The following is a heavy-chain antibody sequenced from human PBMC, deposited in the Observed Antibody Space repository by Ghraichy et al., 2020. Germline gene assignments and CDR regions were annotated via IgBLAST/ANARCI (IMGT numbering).Heavy chain of an antibody. J-gene: IGHJ4*02. V-gene: IGHV3-21*01. CDR1: GFTFSSYS. CDR3: ARDGLLTGHPLDY. D-gene: IGHD3-9*01. Sequence: GGSLRLSCAASGFTFSSYSMNWVRQAPGKGMEWVSSISSSSSYIYYADSVKGRFTISRDNGKNSLYLQMNSLRAEDTAVYYCARDGLLTGHPLDYWGQRTLVTVSS. CDR2: ISSSSSYI.